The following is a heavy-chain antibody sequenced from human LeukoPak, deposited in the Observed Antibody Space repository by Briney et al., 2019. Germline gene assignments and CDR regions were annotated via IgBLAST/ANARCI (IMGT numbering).Heavy chain of an antibody. D-gene: IGHD4-17*01. Sequence: GGSLRLSCAASGFTFSSYAMSWVRQAPGKGLEWVGRTRNKAISYISEYAASVKGRFTISRDNSKNSLYLQMNSLKTEDTAVYYCARDFDYGDGFDFWGQGTLVTVSS. CDR2: TRNKAISYIS. V-gene: IGHV3-72*01. J-gene: IGHJ4*02. CDR1: GFTFSSYA. CDR3: ARDFDYGDGFDF.